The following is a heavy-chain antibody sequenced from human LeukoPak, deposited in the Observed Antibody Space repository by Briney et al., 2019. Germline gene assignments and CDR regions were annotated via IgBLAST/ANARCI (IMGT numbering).Heavy chain of an antibody. D-gene: IGHD6-6*01. J-gene: IGHJ4*02. V-gene: IGHV4-34*01. CDR2: INHSGST. CDR3: ARLSTMSTAANIFDY. Sequence: SETLSLTCAVYGGSFSGYYWSWIRQPPGKGLEWIGEINHSGSTNYNPSLKSRVTISVDTSKNQFSLKLSSVTAADTAVYYCARLSTMSTAANIFDYWGQGTLVTVSS. CDR1: GGSFSGYY.